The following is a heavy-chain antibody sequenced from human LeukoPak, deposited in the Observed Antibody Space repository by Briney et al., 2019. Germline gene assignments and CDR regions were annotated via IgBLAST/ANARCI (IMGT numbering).Heavy chain of an antibody. V-gene: IGHV3-23*01. CDR1: GFTFSNCA. Sequence: GGSLRLSCAASGFTFSNCAMSWVRQAPGEGLEWISAMSGSGDKTHYADSVKGRFTISRDNSENTLYLQMNSLRAEDTAVYYCAKDMSRITLIVVAPGRGIDYWGQGTLVTVSS. J-gene: IGHJ4*02. D-gene: IGHD3-22*01. CDR2: MSGSGDKT. CDR3: AKDMSRITLIVVAPGRGIDY.